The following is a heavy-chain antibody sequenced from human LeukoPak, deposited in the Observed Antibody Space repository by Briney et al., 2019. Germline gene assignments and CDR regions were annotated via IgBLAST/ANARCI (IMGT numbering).Heavy chain of an antibody. CDR3: ARQSMGYNDNPFFDY. CDR1: GGSISSYY. J-gene: IGHJ4*02. CDR2: IYYSGSGST. Sequence: PSETLSLTCTVSGGSISSYYWSWIRQPPGKGLEWIGYIYYSGSGSTNYNPSLKSRVSISVDTSKNQFSLKLSSVTAADTAVYYCARQSMGYNDNPFFDYWGQGTLVTVSS. V-gene: IGHV4-59*08. D-gene: IGHD5-24*01.